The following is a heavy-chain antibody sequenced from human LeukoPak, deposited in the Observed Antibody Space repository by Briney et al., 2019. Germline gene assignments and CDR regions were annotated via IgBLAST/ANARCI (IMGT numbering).Heavy chain of an antibody. CDR2: IYHNGNS. J-gene: IGHJ4*02. V-gene: IGHV4-59*01. CDR1: GDSTSSFY. CDR3: ARGRRDESNDIPFDY. D-gene: IGHD5-24*01. Sequence: SETLSLTCTVSGDSTSSFYWSWVRQPPGKGLEWIGYIYHNGNSNYNPSLRSRVTISVDTSKNQFSLMLASVTDADTAVYYCARGRRDESNDIPFDYWGQGILVTVSS.